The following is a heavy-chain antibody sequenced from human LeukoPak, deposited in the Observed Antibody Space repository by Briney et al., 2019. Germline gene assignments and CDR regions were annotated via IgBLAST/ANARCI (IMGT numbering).Heavy chain of an antibody. CDR1: GFTFSSYS. J-gene: IGHJ4*02. V-gene: IGHV3-21*01. D-gene: IGHD6-6*01. Sequence: AGGSLRLSCAASGFTFSSYSMNWVRQAPGKGLEWVSSISSSSYIYYADSVKGRFTISRDNAKNSLYLQMNSLRAEDTAVYYCARSAARFEFDYWGQGTLVTVSS. CDR3: ARSAARFEFDY. CDR2: ISSSSYI.